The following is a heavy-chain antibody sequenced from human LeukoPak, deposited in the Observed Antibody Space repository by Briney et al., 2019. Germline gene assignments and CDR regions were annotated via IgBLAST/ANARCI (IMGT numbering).Heavy chain of an antibody. CDR1: GGTFSSYA. CDR3: VGAPGPKDAFDI. J-gene: IGHJ3*02. Sequence: ASVKVSCKASGGTFSSYAISWVRQAPGQGLGWMGGIIPIFGTANYAQKFQGRVTITTDESTSTAYMELSSLRSEDTAVYYCVGAPGPKDAFDIWGQGTMVTVSS. V-gene: IGHV1-69*05. CDR2: IIPIFGTA.